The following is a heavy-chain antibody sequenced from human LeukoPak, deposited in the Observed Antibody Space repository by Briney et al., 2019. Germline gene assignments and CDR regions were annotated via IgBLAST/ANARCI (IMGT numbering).Heavy chain of an antibody. CDR3: ARYCTSTTCILRGFDY. CDR2: IYHTGSA. V-gene: IGHV4-38-2*01. D-gene: IGHD2-2*01. CDR1: GYSFTSGHY. Sequence: SETLSLTCSVSGYSFTSGHYWGWIRQPPGKGLEWIANIYHTGSAHYNPSLKSRVTISVDTSTNQFSLRLSSVTAADTAVYYCARYCTSTTCILRGFDYWGQGTLVTVSS. J-gene: IGHJ4*02.